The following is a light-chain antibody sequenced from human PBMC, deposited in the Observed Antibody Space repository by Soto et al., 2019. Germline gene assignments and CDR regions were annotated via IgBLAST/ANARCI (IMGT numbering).Light chain of an antibody. J-gene: IGKJ1*01. CDR1: QSVSTN. CDR3: HQYNLWPWT. Sequence: DIVMTQSPATLSVSPGERATLSCRASQSVSTNLAWYQRKPGQAPRLLIYGASTRATGVPARFSGTGSGTEFALTISSLQSEDVAVYYCHQYNLWPWTFGQGTKVEIK. CDR2: GAS. V-gene: IGKV3-15*01.